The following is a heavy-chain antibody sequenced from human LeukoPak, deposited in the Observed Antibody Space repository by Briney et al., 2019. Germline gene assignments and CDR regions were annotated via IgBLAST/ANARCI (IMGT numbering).Heavy chain of an antibody. D-gene: IGHD6-19*01. CDR2: INQVGSGK. J-gene: IGHJ4*02. V-gene: IGHV3-7*01. Sequence: RGSLRLSCIAPGFTFSSYWVTWVRPAPGKRLEWVANINQVGSGKYYMDSVKGRFTITRDNDKNSLYLQMNSVRAEDTAVYYCVRGTPVAGVNWGQGTLVTVSS. CDR1: GFTFSSYW. CDR3: VRGTPVAGVN.